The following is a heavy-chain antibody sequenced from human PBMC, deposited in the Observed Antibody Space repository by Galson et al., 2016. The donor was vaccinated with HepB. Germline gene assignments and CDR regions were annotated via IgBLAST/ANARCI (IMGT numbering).Heavy chain of an antibody. V-gene: IGHV3-30*04. CDR1: GFTFTIYA. D-gene: IGHD3-3*01. J-gene: IGHJ4*02. CDR2: VSYDGTKR. Sequence: SLRLSCAASGFTFTIYAIHWVRQAPGKGLEWVADVSYDGTKRNYAESVKGRFTISRDNSRNTVYLQMNSLRGEDMAVYYCARDRRLDHWGQGALVTVSS. CDR3: ARDRRLDH.